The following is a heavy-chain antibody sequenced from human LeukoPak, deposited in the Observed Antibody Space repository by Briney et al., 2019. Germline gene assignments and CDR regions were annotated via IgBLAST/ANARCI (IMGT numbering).Heavy chain of an antibody. V-gene: IGHV3-43*01. CDR2: VNWHGTT. Sequence: GGSLRLSCAASGFIFEDYTMHWVRQVPGKTLEWVSLVNWHGTTYYADSLKGRFTISRDNSKNSLYLQMDSLRTEDTAFYYCAKDLTYESSGSVIDNWGLGTLATVSS. D-gene: IGHD3-22*01. J-gene: IGHJ4*02. CDR1: GFIFEDYT. CDR3: AKDLTYESSGSVIDN.